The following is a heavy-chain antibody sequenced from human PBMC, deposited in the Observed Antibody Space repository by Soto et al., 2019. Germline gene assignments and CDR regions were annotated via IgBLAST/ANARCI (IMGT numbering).Heavy chain of an antibody. D-gene: IGHD2-2*01. V-gene: IGHV3-23*01. CDR3: AKTYCSSTSCYPPLGY. CDR1: GFTFSSYA. J-gene: IGHJ4*02. Sequence: GGSLRLSCAASGFTFSSYAMSWVRQAPGKGLEWVSAISGSGGSTYYADSVKGRFTISRDNSKNTLYLQMNSLRAEDTAVYYCAKTYCSSTSCYPPLGYWGQGTLVTVSS. CDR2: ISGSGGST.